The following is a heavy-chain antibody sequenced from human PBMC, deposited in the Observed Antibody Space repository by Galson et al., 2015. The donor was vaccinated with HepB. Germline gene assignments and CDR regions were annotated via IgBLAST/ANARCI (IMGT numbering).Heavy chain of an antibody. CDR1: GFTFSSYG. CDR3: ARGYSSGRYGMDV. Sequence: SLRLSCAASGFTFSSYGMHWVRQAPGKGLEWVAVIWYDGSNKYYADSVKGRFTISRGNSKNTLHLQMNSLRAEDTAVYYCARGYSSGRYGMDVWGQGTTVTVSS. D-gene: IGHD6-19*01. J-gene: IGHJ6*02. V-gene: IGHV3-33*01. CDR2: IWYDGSNK.